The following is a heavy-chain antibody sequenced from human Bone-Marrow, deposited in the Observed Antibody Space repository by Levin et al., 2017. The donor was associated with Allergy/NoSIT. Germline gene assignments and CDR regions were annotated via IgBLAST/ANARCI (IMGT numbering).Heavy chain of an antibody. V-gene: IGHV3-48*03. J-gene: IGHJ4*02. CDR3: ARLCSSTCPFDY. D-gene: IGHD2-2*01. CDR2: ISSSGSTI. CDR1: GFTFSSYE. Sequence: GGSLRLSCAASGFTFSSYEMNWVRQAPGKGLEWVSYISSSGSTIYYADSVKGRFTISRDNAKNSLYLQMNSLRAEDTAVYYCARLCSSTCPFDYWGQGTLVTVSS.